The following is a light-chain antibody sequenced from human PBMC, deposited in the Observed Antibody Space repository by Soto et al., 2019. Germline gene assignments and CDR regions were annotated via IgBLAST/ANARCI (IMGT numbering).Light chain of an antibody. Sequence: DIQMTQSPFTLSVSVGDRVSITCRASQSISSWLAWYQQKPGKAPKLLIYDASRLESGVPSRFSGSGSGTEFTLTISSLQPDDFATYYCQKYGSYPWAFGQGTKVDI. CDR1: QSISSW. CDR2: DAS. J-gene: IGKJ1*01. CDR3: QKYGSYPWA. V-gene: IGKV1-5*01.